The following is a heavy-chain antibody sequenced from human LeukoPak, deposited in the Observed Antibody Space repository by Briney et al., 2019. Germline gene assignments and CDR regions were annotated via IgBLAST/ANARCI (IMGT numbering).Heavy chain of an antibody. CDR3: ARDSDWNYPYYFDY. V-gene: IGHV3-11*04. J-gene: IGHJ4*02. CDR2: ISSSGSTI. CDR1: GFTFSDYY. D-gene: IGHD1-7*01. Sequence: KPGGSLRLSCAASGFTFSDYYMSWIRQAPGKGLEWVSYISSSGSTIYYADSVKGRFTISRDNAKNSLYLQMNSLRAEDTAVYYCARDSDWNYPYYFDYWGQGTLVTVSS.